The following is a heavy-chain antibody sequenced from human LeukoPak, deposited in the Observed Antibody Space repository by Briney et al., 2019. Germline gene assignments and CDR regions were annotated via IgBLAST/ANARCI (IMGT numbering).Heavy chain of an antibody. V-gene: IGHV4-39*01. Sequence: SETLSLTCSVSGGSVSSSSYYWGWIRQPPGKGLEWIGSFCYNGNTYYNPSLKSRVTISVDTSKNQFSLNRSSVTAADTAVYYCARPLIPYYYYYYMDVWGKGTTVTVSS. CDR3: ARPLIPYYYYYYMDV. J-gene: IGHJ6*03. D-gene: IGHD2-2*02. CDR2: FCYNGNT. CDR1: GGSVSSSSYY.